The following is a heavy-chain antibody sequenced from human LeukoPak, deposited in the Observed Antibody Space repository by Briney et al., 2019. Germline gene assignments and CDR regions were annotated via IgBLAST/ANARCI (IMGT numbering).Heavy chain of an antibody. V-gene: IGHV1-2*02. CDR1: GYTFTGYY. Sequence: ASVKVSCKASGYTFTGYYMNWVRQAPGQGLEWMGWINPNSGGTNYAQKFQGRVTMTRDTSISTAYMELSRLRSDDTAVYYCARASSSAPTGYYFDYWGQGTLVTVSS. CDR3: ARASSSAPTGYYFDY. D-gene: IGHD6-6*01. CDR2: INPNSGGT. J-gene: IGHJ4*02.